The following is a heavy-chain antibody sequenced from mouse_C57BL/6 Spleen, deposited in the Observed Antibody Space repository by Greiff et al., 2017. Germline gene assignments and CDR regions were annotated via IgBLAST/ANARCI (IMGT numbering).Heavy chain of an antibody. D-gene: IGHD1-1*01. CDR2: IDPSDSYT. CDR1: GYTFTSYW. Sequence: QVQLQQPGAELVKPGASVKLSCKASGYTFTSYWMQWVKQRPGQGLEWIGEIDPSDSYTNYNQKFKGKATLTVDTSSSTAYMQLSSLTSEDSAVYYCARGRATVVGKYFDYWGQGTTLTVSS. CDR3: ARGRATVVGKYFDY. J-gene: IGHJ2*01. V-gene: IGHV1-50*01.